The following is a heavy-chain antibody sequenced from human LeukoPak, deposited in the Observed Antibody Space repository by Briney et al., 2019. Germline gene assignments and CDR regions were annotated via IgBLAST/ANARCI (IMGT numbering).Heavy chain of an antibody. CDR1: GGSISSGNYY. V-gene: IGHV4-39*07. CDR3: ARSPQGTATTANWLDP. D-gene: IGHD4-17*01. CDR2: MSYSGRT. J-gene: IGHJ5*02. Sequence: PSETLSLTCTVSGGSISSGNYYWGWIRQPPGKGLEWIGSMSYSGRTYYNPSLKTRVTVSLDTSKNQFSLNLISVTAADTAVYYCARSPQGTATTANWLDPWGQGTLVTVSS.